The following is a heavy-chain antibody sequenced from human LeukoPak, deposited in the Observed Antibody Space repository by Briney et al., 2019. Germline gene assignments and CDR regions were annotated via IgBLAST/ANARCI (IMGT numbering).Heavy chain of an antibody. CDR1: GFTFSSYE. J-gene: IGHJ6*02. V-gene: IGHV3-48*03. Sequence: GGSLRLSCAASGFTFSSYEMNWVRQAPGKGLEWVSYISSSGSTIYYADSVKGRFTISRDNAKNSLYLQMNSLRAEDTALYYCAKDPTVTTSYGMDVWGQGTTVTVSS. D-gene: IGHD4-17*01. CDR3: AKDPTVTTSYGMDV. CDR2: ISSSGSTI.